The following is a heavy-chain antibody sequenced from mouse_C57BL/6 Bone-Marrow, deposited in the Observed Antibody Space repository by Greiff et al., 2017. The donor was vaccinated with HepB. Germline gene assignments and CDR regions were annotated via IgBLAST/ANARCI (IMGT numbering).Heavy chain of an antibody. D-gene: IGHD1-1*01. J-gene: IGHJ1*03. V-gene: IGHV2-2*01. CDR2: IWSGGST. Sequence: QVHVKQSGPGLVQPSQSLSITCTVSGFSLTSYGVHWVRQSPGKGLEWLGVIWSGGSTDYNAAFISRLSISKDNSKSQVFFKMNSLQADDTAIHYCASYYGSSYWYFDVWGTGTTVTVSS. CDR3: ASYYGSSYWYFDV. CDR1: GFSLTSYG.